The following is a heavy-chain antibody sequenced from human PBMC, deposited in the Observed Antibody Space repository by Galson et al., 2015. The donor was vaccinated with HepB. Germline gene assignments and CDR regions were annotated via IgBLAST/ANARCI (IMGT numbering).Heavy chain of an antibody. J-gene: IGHJ5*02. D-gene: IGHD6-19*01. CDR2: ISWNSDSI. CDR1: GFTFDDYA. CDR3: AKDLFPSSGWSNWFDP. Sequence: SLRLSCAASGFTFDDYAMHWVRQVPGKGLEWVSGISWNSDSIDYADSVKGRFTISRDNAKNSLYLQMNSLRAEDTALYYCAKDLFPSSGWSNWFDPWGQGTLVTVSS. V-gene: IGHV3-9*01.